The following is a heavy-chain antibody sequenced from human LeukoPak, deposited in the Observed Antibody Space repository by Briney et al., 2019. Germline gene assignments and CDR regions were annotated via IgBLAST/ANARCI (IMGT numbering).Heavy chain of an antibody. Sequence: GGSLRLSCAASGFAVSNNYVSWVRQAPGKGLEWVSLIHGGGTTYYADSVKGRFTISTDTSQNTVYLQMNSLRAEDTAVYYCARAPYYGGNGGQWGRGTLVTVSS. CDR1: GFAVSNNY. CDR3: ARAPYYGGNGGQ. D-gene: IGHD4-23*01. J-gene: IGHJ4*02. CDR2: IHGGGTT. V-gene: IGHV3-53*01.